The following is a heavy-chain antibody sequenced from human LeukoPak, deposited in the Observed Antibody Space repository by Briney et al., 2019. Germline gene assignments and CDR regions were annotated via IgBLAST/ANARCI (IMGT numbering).Heavy chain of an antibody. J-gene: IGHJ1*01. CDR2: IDGSSSHI. CDR3: ARGYCGGDCYGD. Sequence: EGSLRLSCAASGFSFSNYAMNWVRQAPGKGLEWVSSIDGSSSHIYYADSVKGRFTISRDNTKSSLYLQMNSLRAEDMAVYYCARGYCGGDCYGDWGQGTLVTVSS. CDR1: GFSFSNYA. D-gene: IGHD2-21*02. V-gene: IGHV3-21*01.